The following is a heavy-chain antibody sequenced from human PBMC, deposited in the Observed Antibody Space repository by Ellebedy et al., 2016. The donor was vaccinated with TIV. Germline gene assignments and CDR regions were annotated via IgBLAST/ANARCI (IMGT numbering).Heavy chain of an antibody. V-gene: IGHV5-10-1*01. CDR2: IDPSDSNT. CDR1: GYSFTSYW. J-gene: IGHJ6*02. Sequence: GESLKISXKGSGYSFTSYWISWVRQTPGKGLEWMGWIDPSDSNTNYGPSFQGHVTISADKSITTAYLQWSSLKASDTAMYYCARRKPSLAAALTKPTYYCYGMDVWGQGTTVTVSS. D-gene: IGHD6-13*01. CDR3: ARRKPSLAAALTKPTYYCYGMDV.